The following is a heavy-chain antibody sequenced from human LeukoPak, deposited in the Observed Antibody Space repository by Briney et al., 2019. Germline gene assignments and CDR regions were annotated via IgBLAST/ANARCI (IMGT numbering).Heavy chain of an antibody. CDR2: INHSGST. CDR3: ARDSALAQAVMFDY. V-gene: IGHV4-34*01. J-gene: IGHJ4*02. D-gene: IGHD6-19*01. CDR1: GFTFSSYG. Sequence: PGGSLRLSCAASGFTFSSYGMSWVRQAPGKGLEWIGEINHSGSTYYNPSLKSRITISVDTSKNQFSLKLSSVTAADTAVYYCARDSALAQAVMFDYWGQGTLVTVSS.